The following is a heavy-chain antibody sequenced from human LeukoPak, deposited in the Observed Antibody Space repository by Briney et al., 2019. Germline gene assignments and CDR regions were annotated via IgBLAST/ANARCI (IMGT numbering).Heavy chain of an antibody. V-gene: IGHV4-4*07. J-gene: IGHJ6*03. D-gene: IGHD2-2*01. CDR1: GGSISSYY. CDR2: IYTSGST. CDR3: ASVVVVPAATYYYYMDV. Sequence: SETLSLTCTVSGGSISSYYWSWIRQPAGKGLEWIGRIYTSGSTNYNPSLKSRVTMSVDTSKNQFSLKLSSVTAADTAVYYCASVVVVPAATYYYYMDVWGKGTTVTVSS.